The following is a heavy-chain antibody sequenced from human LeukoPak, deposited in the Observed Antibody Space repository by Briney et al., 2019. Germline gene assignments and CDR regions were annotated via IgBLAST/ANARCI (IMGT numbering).Heavy chain of an antibody. CDR2: IYSSGST. CDR3: ARARAVAGPSFDY. V-gene: IGHV4-59*01. D-gene: IGHD6-19*01. Sequence: SETLSLTCTVSGGSLSSYFWSWIRLSPGKGLEWIGYIYSSGSTNYNPSLRSRVTISVDTSKRQFSLKVNSVTAADTAVYYCARARAVAGPSFDYWGQGTLVTVSS. J-gene: IGHJ4*02. CDR1: GGSLSSYF.